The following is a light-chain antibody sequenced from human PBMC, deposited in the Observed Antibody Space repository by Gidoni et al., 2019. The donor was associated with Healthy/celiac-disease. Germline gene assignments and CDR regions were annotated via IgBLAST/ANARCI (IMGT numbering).Light chain of an antibody. CDR1: SSNIGSNY. CDR3: AAWDDSLSGRV. V-gene: IGLV1-47*02. CDR2: SNN. Sequence: QSVLTHPPSASGPPGLGVTIPWSGSSSNIGSNYVYWYQQLPGTAPKLPIYSNNQRPSGVPDRFSGSKSGTSASLAISGLRSEDEADYYCAAWDDSLSGRVFGTGTKVTVL. J-gene: IGLJ1*01.